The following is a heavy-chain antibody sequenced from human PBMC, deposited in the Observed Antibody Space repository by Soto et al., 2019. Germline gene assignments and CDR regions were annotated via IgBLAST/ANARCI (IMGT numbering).Heavy chain of an antibody. Sequence: QVQLQESGPGLVKPSGTLSLTCAVSGGSISSSNWWSWVRQPPGKGLEWIGEIYHSGSTNYNPSLKSRVTLSLDXXKNQFALKLSSVTAADTAVYYCASVRGGYYYAMDVWGQGTTVTVSS. CDR3: ASVRGGYYYAMDV. CDR1: GGSISSSNW. V-gene: IGHV4-4*02. J-gene: IGHJ6*02. D-gene: IGHD3-10*02. CDR2: IYHSGST.